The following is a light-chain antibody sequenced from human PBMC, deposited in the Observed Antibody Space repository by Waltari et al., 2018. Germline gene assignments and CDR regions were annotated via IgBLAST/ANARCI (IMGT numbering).Light chain of an antibody. Sequence: QSALPQPASVSGSPGQSITFPCPGTRGDIGGYASVPWYQHHPGKAPKLMIFDVSNRPSGVSNRFSGSKSDNTASLTISGLQAEDEADYYCSSYTSSSTRLVFGGGTKVTVL. CDR2: DVS. CDR1: RGDIGGYAS. CDR3: SSYTSSSTRLV. J-gene: IGLJ2*01. V-gene: IGLV2-14*03.